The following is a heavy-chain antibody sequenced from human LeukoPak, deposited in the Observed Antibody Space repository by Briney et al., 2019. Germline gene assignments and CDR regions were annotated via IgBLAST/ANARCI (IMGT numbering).Heavy chain of an antibody. D-gene: IGHD4-17*01. Sequence: ASVKVSCRASGYTFTGYYMHWVRQAPGQGLEWMGWIYPNSGGTNYPQKFQGRVTMTRDTSISTAYMELSRLRSDDTAVYYCARASRPTVTIDPYYFDYWGQGTLVTVSS. J-gene: IGHJ4*02. CDR1: GYTFTGYY. CDR2: IYPNSGGT. CDR3: ARASRPTVTIDPYYFDY. V-gene: IGHV1-2*02.